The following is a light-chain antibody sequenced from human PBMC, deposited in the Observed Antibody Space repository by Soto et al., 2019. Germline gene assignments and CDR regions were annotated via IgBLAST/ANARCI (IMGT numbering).Light chain of an antibody. V-gene: IGKV4-1*01. CDR3: QQYYTTPRT. Sequence: DIVMTQSPDSLAVSLGERATINCKSSQSVLYSSKTNNHLAWYQQKPGQPPKLIIYWASIRESGVPDRFSVSGSGTDFTLTISRLQAEDVAVYYCQQYYTTPRTFGQGTTVQI. CDR2: WAS. J-gene: IGKJ1*01. CDR1: QSVLYSSKTNNH.